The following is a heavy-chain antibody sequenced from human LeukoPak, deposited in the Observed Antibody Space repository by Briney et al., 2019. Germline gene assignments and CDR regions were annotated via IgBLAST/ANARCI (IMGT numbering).Heavy chain of an antibody. CDR1: GFTFSSYA. V-gene: IGHV3-23*01. J-gene: IGHJ4*02. CDR2: ISGSGGST. CDR3: AKAGNSYYYFDY. Sequence: GRSLRLSCAASGFTFSSYAMSWVRQAPGKGLEWVSAISGSGGSTYYADSVKGRFTISRDNSKNTLYLQMNSLRAEDTAVYYCAKAGNSYYYFDYWGQGTLVTVSS. D-gene: IGHD4-23*01.